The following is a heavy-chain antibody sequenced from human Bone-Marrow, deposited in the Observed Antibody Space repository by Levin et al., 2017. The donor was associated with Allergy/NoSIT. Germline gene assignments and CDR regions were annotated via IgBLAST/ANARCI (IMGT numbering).Heavy chain of an antibody. J-gene: IGHJ4*02. CDR3: ARWRSGSFRYYFDY. CDR2: IYYNGDT. Sequence: SETLSLTCSVSGGSVSSDAFYWSWIRLSPGRELEWIGYIYYNGDTFYSPSLKSRVTISIDTSMNQFSLQLRSVTAADTATYYCARWRSGSFRYYFDYWSQGALVTVSS. D-gene: IGHD3-3*01. CDR1: GGSVSSDAFY. V-gene: IGHV4-61*08.